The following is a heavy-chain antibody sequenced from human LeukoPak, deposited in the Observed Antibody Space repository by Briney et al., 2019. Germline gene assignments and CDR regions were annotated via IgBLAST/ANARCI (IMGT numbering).Heavy chain of an antibody. J-gene: IGHJ6*02. V-gene: IGHV1-24*01. CDR1: GYTLTELS. CDR2: FDPEDGET. CDR3: ATDPGEIVPAAKGPRGDYCYGMDV. Sequence: ASVKVSCKVSGYTLTELSMHWVRQAPGKGLEWMGGFDPEDGETIYAQKFQGGVTMTEDTSTDTAYMELNSLRSDDTAVYYCATDPGEIVPAAKGPRGDYCYGMDVWGQGTTVTVSS. D-gene: IGHD2-2*01.